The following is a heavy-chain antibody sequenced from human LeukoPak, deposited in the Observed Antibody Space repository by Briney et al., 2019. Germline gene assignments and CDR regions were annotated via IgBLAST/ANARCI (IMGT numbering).Heavy chain of an antibody. CDR1: GGSVGSNY. J-gene: IGHJ1*01. CDR3: ARGSGWYPH. D-gene: IGHD6-19*01. V-gene: IGHV4-59*02. CDR2: ISYSGDT. Sequence: SETLSLTCSVSGGSVGSNYWSWVRQPPGKGLEWIGYISYSGDTKYNPSLKSRLSMSVDTSKNQCSLMLTSVTAADTAVYYCARGSGWYPHWGQGTLVTVSS.